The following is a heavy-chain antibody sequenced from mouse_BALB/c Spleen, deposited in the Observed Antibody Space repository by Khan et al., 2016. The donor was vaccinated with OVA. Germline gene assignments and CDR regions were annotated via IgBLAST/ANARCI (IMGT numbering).Heavy chain of an antibody. D-gene: IGHD1-1*01. CDR3: ARGNYCGYYFDY. Sequence: EVQLQESGPGLVKPSQSLSLTCTVTGYSITNNYAWNWIRQFPGNKLEWMGYISYSGSTNYNPSLKSRISITRDTSKNQFFLQLNSVTTEDTATYYCARGNYCGYYFDYWGQGTTLTVSS. V-gene: IGHV3-2*02. CDR1: GYSITNNYA. CDR2: ISYSGST. J-gene: IGHJ2*01.